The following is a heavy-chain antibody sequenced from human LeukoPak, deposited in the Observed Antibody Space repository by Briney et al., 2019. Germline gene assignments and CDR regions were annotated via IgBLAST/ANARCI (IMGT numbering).Heavy chain of an antibody. Sequence: PGGSLRLSCAASGFTVSSNYMSWVRQAPGKGLEWVSVIYSGGSTYYADSVKGRFTISRDNSKNTLYLQMNSLRAEDTAVYYCAARQPSGSYALIDYWGQGTLVTVSS. D-gene: IGHD1-26*01. CDR1: GFTVSSNY. CDR3: AARQPSGSYALIDY. J-gene: IGHJ4*02. CDR2: IYSGGST. V-gene: IGHV3-66*02.